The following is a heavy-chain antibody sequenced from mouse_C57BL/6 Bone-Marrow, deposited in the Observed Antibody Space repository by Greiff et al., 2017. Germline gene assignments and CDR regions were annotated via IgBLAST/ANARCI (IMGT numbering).Heavy chain of an antibody. J-gene: IGHJ4*01. CDR1: GYTFTSYW. D-gene: IGHD2-5*01. CDR3: AGAYYSNYYAMDY. V-gene: IGHV1-74*01. Sequence: QVHVKQPGAELVKPGASVKVSCKASGYTFTSYWMHWVKQRPGQGLEWIGRIHPSDSDTNYNQKFKGKATLTVDKSSSTAYMQLSSLTSEDSAVYYCAGAYYSNYYAMDYWGQGTSVTVSS. CDR2: IHPSDSDT.